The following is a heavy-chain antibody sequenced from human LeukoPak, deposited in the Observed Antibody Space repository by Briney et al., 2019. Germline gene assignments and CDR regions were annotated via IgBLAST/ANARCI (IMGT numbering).Heavy chain of an antibody. D-gene: IGHD6-13*01. V-gene: IGHV4-31*03. CDR3: ARGDSSSWLYYFDY. Sequence: SETLSLTCTVSGGSISSGGYYWSWIRQHPGKGLEWIGYIYYSGSTYYNPSLKSRVTISVDTSKNQFSLKLSSVTAADTAVYYCARGDSSSWLYYFDYWGQGTLVTVSS. J-gene: IGHJ4*02. CDR2: IYYSGST. CDR1: GGSISSGGYY.